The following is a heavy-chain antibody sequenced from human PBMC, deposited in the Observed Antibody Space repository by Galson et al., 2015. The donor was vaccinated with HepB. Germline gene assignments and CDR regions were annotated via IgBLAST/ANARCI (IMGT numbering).Heavy chain of an antibody. CDR2: IWYDGSNK. Sequence: SLRLSCAASGFTFSSYGMHWVRQAPGKGLEWVAVIWYDGSNKYYADSVKGRFTISRDNSKTTLYLQMYSLRAEDTAVYYCGRDINPRQQWQVALRYWGQGTQVTVSS. J-gene: IGHJ4*02. CDR3: GRDINPRQQWQVALRY. D-gene: IGHD6-19*01. CDR1: GFTFSSYG. V-gene: IGHV3-33*08.